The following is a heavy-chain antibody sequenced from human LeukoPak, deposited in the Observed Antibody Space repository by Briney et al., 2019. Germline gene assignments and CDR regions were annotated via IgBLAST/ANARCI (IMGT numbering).Heavy chain of an antibody. J-gene: IGHJ6*03. D-gene: IGHD6-13*01. CDR1: GFTFSSYE. V-gene: IGHV3-48*03. Sequence: TGGSLRLSCAASGFTFSSYEMNWVRQAPGKGLEWVSYISSSGSTIYYADSVKGRFTISRDNAKNSLYLQMNSLRAEDTAVYYCARARTTGYSSSWYYYYYMDVWGKGTTVTVSS. CDR2: ISSSGSTI. CDR3: ARARTTGYSSSWYYYYYMDV.